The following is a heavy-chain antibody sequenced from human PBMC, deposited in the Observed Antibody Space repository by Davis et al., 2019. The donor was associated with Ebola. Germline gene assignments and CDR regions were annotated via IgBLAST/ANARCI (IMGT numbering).Heavy chain of an antibody. CDR3: ARKPARWENWFDP. Sequence: ESLKISCAASGFTFSSYAMSWVRQPPGKGLEWIGEIIHFGTTNYNPSLESRVTISVDTSKNQFSLKVTSVTAADTAVYYCARKPARWENWFDPWGQGTLVTVSS. CDR1: GFTFSSYA. CDR2: IIHFGTT. V-gene: IGHV4-34*12. J-gene: IGHJ5*02. D-gene: IGHD6-6*01.